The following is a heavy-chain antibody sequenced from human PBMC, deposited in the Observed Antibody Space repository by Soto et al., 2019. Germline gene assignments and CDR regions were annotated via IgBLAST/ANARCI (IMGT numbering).Heavy chain of an antibody. CDR3: AKDRSSWESYYYYMDV. D-gene: IGHD6-13*01. CDR2: ISYDGSNK. CDR1: GFTFSSYG. Sequence: GGSLRLSCAASGFTFSSYGMHWVRQAPGKGLEWVAVISYDGSNKYYADSVKGRFTISRDNSKNTLYLQMNSLRAEDTAVYYCAKDRSSWESYYYYMDVWGKGTTVTVSS. J-gene: IGHJ6*03. V-gene: IGHV3-30*18.